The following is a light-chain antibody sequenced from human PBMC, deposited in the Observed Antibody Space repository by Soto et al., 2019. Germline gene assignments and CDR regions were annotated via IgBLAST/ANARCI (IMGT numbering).Light chain of an antibody. V-gene: IGLV2-14*01. Sequence: QSALTQPASVSGSPGQSITISCTGTSSDVDGYNYVSWYQQHPGKAPKLMIYDVSNRPSGVSNRFSGSKSGTTASLTISGLQAEAEADYYCSSYTSSSTLMVFGGGTKLTVL. CDR1: SSDVDGYNY. CDR2: DVS. CDR3: SSYTSSSTLMV. J-gene: IGLJ2*01.